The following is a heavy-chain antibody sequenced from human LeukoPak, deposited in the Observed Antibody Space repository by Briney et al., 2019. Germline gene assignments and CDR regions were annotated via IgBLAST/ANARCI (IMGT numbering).Heavy chain of an antibody. V-gene: IGHV1-69*13. Sequence: ASVKVSCKASGGTFSSYAISWVRQAPGQGLEWMGGIIPIFGTANYAQKFQGRVTTTADESTSTAYMELSSLRSEDTAVYYCARSKGNNYYDSSGYYYFDYWGQGTLVTVSS. CDR2: IIPIFGTA. J-gene: IGHJ4*02. CDR3: ARSKGNNYYDSSGYYYFDY. D-gene: IGHD3-22*01. CDR1: GGTFSSYA.